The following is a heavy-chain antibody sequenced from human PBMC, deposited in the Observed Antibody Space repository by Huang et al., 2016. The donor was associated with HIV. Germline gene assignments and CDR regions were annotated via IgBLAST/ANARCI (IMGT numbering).Heavy chain of an antibody. Sequence: QVRLVESGGGVVQPGASLTLSCSASGFPFSAYGMDWVRQAPGKGLEWVSFIRYYGNNDYLIGSVKCRFTISRDNSNNTLYLRMNSLRPEDTAVYYCVKERGSSRARSSFDFWGQGTSVIVSS. CDR1: GFPFSAYG. V-gene: IGHV3-30*02. D-gene: IGHD6-13*01. CDR2: IRYYGNND. J-gene: IGHJ3*01. CDR3: VKERGSSRARSSFDF.